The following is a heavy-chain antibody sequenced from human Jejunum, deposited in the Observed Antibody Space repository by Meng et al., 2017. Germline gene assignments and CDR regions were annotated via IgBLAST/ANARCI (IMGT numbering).Heavy chain of an antibody. CDR2: VSTDGTIT. V-gene: IGHV3-74*01. CDR3: ASDRITD. J-gene: IGHJ1*01. Sequence: LVVSGGALVKPGGSLNLSCAASGFTFSGSTMHWVRQAPGKGLVWLSRVSTDGTITNYADSVKGRFTISRDNAKDTVFLEMNSLRVEDTAVYYCASDRITDWGQGTLVTVSS. D-gene: IGHD3-16*01. CDR1: GFTFSGST.